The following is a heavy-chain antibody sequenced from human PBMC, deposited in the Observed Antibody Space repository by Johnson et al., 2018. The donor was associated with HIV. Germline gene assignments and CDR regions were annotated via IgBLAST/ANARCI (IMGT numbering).Heavy chain of an antibody. CDR1: GFSFSTYA. J-gene: IGHJ3*01. Sequence: LVESGGGLVQPGESLRLSCAAFGFSFSTYAMHWVRQAPGKGLEYVSAISNNGGSTFYADSVRGRFTISRDNSKNTLYLQMGSLRVEDMGIYYCAMPYYFDSGVYQWGQGTMVTVSS. V-gene: IGHV3-64*07. CDR2: ISNNGGST. D-gene: IGHD3-22*01. CDR3: AMPYYFDSGVYQ.